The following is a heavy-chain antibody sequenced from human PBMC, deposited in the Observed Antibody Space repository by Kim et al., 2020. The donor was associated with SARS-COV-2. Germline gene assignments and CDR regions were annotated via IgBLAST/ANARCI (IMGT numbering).Heavy chain of an antibody. V-gene: IGHV4-59*01. CDR3: ARNGIWGSGSYLD. CDR1: GGSISSYY. CDR2: IYYSGST. D-gene: IGHD3-10*01. Sequence: SETLSLTCTVSGGSISSYYWSWIRQPPGKGLEWIGYIYYSGSTNYNPSLKSRVTISVDTSKNQFSLKLSSVTAADTAVYYCARNGIWGSGSYLDWGQGTLVTVSS. J-gene: IGHJ4*02.